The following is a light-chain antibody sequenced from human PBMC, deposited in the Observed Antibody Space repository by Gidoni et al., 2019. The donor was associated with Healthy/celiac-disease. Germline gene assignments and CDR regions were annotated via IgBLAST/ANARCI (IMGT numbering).Light chain of an antibody. CDR1: SIGSKS. V-gene: IGLV3-21*02. CDR2: DDS. J-gene: IGLJ2*01. Sequence: SYVLTQPPSASVAPGQTARITWGGNSIGSKSVHRYQQKPGQAPVLVVYDDSERRSGVPERFSGSNSGNTATLTISRAEAGDEADYYCQVWDSSSDHPGVFGGGTKLTVL. CDR3: QVWDSSSDHPGV.